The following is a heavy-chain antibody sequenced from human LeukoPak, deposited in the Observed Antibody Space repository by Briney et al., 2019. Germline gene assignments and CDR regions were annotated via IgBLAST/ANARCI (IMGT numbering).Heavy chain of an antibody. D-gene: IGHD5/OR15-5a*01. Sequence: SETLSLTCTVSGGSISNYYWSWIRQPAGKGLEWIGRTSTSGSTNYNPSLKSRVTISVDKSRNQFSLKLSSVTAADTAVYYCARVALSGLYYFDNWGQGTLVTVSS. V-gene: IGHV4-4*07. CDR2: TSTSGST. J-gene: IGHJ4*02. CDR3: ARVALSGLYYFDN. CDR1: GGSISNYY.